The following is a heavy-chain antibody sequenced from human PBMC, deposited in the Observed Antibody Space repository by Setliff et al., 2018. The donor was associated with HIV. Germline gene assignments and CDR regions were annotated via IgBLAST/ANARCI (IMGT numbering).Heavy chain of an antibody. J-gene: IGHJ5*02. D-gene: IGHD2-2*01. CDR3: ARESPMPGLNWFDP. CDR2: ISSSSSTI. V-gene: IGHV3-48*01. CDR1: GFTFSSYS. Sequence: GGSLRLSCAASGFTFSSYSMNWVRQAPGKGLEWVSYISSSSSTIYYADSVKGRFTISRDNAKNSLYLQMNSLRAEDTAVYYCARESPMPGLNWFDPWGQGTLVTVSS.